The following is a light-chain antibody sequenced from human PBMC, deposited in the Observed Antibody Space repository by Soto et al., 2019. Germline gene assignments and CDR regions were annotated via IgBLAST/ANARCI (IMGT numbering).Light chain of an antibody. CDR1: SSDVGAYNY. V-gene: IGLV2-14*01. CDR2: DVS. Sequence: HSALTQPASVSGSPGQSITISCTGTSSDVGAYNYVSWFQQYPGKAPKLMIYDVSNRPSGVSNRFSGSKSGNTASLTISGLQAEDEADYYCCSYTSSSTYVFGTGTKRTVL. J-gene: IGLJ1*01. CDR3: CSYTSSSTYV.